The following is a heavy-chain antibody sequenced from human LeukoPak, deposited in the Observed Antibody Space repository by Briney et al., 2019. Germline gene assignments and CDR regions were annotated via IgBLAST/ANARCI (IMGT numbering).Heavy chain of an antibody. J-gene: IGHJ6*02. CDR1: GFTFSSYE. CDR3: ARSGGTVTTYYYYGMDV. D-gene: IGHD4-17*01. CDR2: ISSSGSTI. Sequence: GGSLRLSCAASGFTFSSYEMNWVRQAPGKGLEWVSYISSSGSTIYYADPVKGRFTISRDNAKNSLYPQMNSLRAEDTAVYYCARSGGTVTTYYYYGMDVWGQGTTVTISS. V-gene: IGHV3-48*03.